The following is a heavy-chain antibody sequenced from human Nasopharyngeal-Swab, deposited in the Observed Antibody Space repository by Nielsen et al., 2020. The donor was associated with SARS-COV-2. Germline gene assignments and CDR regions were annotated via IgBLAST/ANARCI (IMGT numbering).Heavy chain of an antibody. J-gene: IGHJ6*04. D-gene: IGHD6-6*01. Sequence: SVKVSCKASGGTFSSYAISWVRQAPGQGLEWMRGIIPIFGTANYAQKFQGRVTITADESTSTAYMELSSLRSEDTAVYYCAREETSLGKMDVWGKGTTVTVSS. V-gene: IGHV1-69*13. CDR2: IIPIFGTA. CDR1: GGTFSSYA. CDR3: AREETSLGKMDV.